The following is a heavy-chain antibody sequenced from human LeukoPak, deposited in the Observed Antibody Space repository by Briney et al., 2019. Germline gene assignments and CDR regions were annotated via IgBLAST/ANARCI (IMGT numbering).Heavy chain of an antibody. CDR1: GFTFSDYY. CDR3: ARDRSYSGSYVVDWFDP. J-gene: IGHJ5*02. V-gene: IGHV3-11*01. Sequence: GGSLRLSCAASGFTFSDYYMSWIRQAPGKGLEWVSYISSSGSTIYYADSVKGRFTISRDNAKNSLYLQMNSLRAEDTAVYYCARDRSYSGSYVVDWFDPWGQGTLVTVSS. D-gene: IGHD1-26*01. CDR2: ISSSGSTI.